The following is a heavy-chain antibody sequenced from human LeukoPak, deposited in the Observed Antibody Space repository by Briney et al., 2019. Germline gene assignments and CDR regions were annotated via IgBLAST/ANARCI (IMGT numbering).Heavy chain of an antibody. CDR1: GYTFTSYG. V-gene: IGHV1-69*13. J-gene: IGHJ5*02. CDR3: ARAQPWQQLPHNWFDP. D-gene: IGHD6-13*01. Sequence: SVKVSCKASGYTFTSYGISWVRQAPGQGLEWMGGIIPIFGTANYAQKFQGRVTITADESTSTAYMELSSLRSEDTAVYYCARAQPWQQLPHNWFDPWGQGTLVTVSS. CDR2: IIPIFGTA.